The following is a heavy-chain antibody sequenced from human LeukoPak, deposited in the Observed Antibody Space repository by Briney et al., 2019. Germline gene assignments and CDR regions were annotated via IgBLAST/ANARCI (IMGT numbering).Heavy chain of an antibody. D-gene: IGHD6-13*01. CDR3: ARESAVDSGMDV. Sequence: GGSLRLSCAASGFTFSSFEINWVRKAPGKGLEWVSYISSSGTSVYYADSVKGRFTISRDNAKSSLYLQMNSLRAEDTAVYYCARESAVDSGMDVWGQGTTVTAFS. CDR1: GFTFSSFE. J-gene: IGHJ6*02. CDR2: ISSSGTSV. V-gene: IGHV3-48*03.